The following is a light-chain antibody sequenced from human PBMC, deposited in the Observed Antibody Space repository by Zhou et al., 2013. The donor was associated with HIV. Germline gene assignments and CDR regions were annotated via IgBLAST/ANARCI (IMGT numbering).Light chain of an antibody. CDR1: QGISSY. CDR3: QQYDNLPYT. CDR2: AAS. J-gene: IGKJ2*01. V-gene: IGKV1-8*01. Sequence: AIRMTQSPSSLSASTGDRVTITCRASQGISSYLAWYQQKPGKAPKLLIYAASTLQSGVPSRFSGSGSGTDFTLTISSLQPEDIATYYCQQYDNLPYTFGQGTKLEIK.